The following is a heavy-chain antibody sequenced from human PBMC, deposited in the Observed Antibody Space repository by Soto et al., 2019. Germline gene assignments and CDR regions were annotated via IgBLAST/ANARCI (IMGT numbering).Heavy chain of an antibody. J-gene: IGHJ4*02. V-gene: IGHV3-23*01. Sequence: EVQLLESGGGLVQPGGSLRLSCAASGFTSSSYAMSWVRQAPGKGLEWVSAISGSGGSTYYADSVKGRFTISRDNSKNTLYLQMNSLRAEDTAVYYCAKDMSCSGGSCYTYYFDYWGQGTLVTVSS. CDR2: ISGSGGST. D-gene: IGHD2-15*01. CDR3: AKDMSCSGGSCYTYYFDY. CDR1: GFTSSSYA.